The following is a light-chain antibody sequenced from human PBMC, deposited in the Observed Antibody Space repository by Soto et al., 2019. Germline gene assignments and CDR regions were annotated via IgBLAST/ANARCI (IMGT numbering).Light chain of an antibody. CDR1: QGISNY. Sequence: DIQMTQSPSSLSASVGDRVTITCRASQGISNYLAWYQQKPGKVPKLLIYAASTLQSGVPSRFSGSGSGTNFTLTISSPQTEDVAAYYCQNYNSAPQTFGGGTKVEIK. J-gene: IGKJ4*01. V-gene: IGKV1-27*01. CDR3: QNYNSAPQT. CDR2: AAS.